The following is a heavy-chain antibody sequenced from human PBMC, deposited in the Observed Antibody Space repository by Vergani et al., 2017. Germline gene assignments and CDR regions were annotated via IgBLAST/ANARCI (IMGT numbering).Heavy chain of an antibody. J-gene: IGHJ4*02. D-gene: IGHD1-7*01. V-gene: IGHV4-31*03. CDR3: ARVPELHPSKYYFDY. CDR2: IYYSGST. Sequence: QVQLQESGPGLVKPSQTLSLTCTVSGGSISSGGYYWSWIRQHPGKGLEWIGYIYYSGSTYYHPSLKSRVTISVDTSKNQFSLKLSSVTAADTAVYYCARVPELHPSKYYFDYWGQGTLVTVSS. CDR1: GGSISSGGYY.